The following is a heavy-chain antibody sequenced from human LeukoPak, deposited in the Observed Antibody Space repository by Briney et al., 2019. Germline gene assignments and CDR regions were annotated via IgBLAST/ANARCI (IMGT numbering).Heavy chain of an antibody. V-gene: IGHV3-30*03. Sequence: GGSLRLSCAASGFTFSSYGMHWVRQAPGKGLEWVAVISYDGSNKYYADSVKGRFTISRDNSKTTLYLQMNSLRAEDTAVYYCAVVWIQLWSAFDYWGQGTLVTVSS. D-gene: IGHD5-18*01. J-gene: IGHJ4*02. CDR2: ISYDGSNK. CDR1: GFTFSSYG. CDR3: AVVWIQLWSAFDY.